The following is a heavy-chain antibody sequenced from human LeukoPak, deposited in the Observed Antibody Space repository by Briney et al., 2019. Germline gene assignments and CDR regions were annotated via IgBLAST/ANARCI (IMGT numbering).Heavy chain of an antibody. J-gene: IGHJ4*02. D-gene: IGHD3-22*01. CDR3: ARAHADRITMIVVVRPPDY. CDR1: GYTFTGYY. V-gene: IGHV1-2*02. Sequence: ASVKVSCKASGYTFTGYYMHWVRQAPGQGLEWMGWINPNSGGTNYAQKFQGRVTMTRDTSISTAYMELRSLRSDDTAVYYCARAHADRITMIVVVRPPDYWGQGTLVTVSS. CDR2: INPNSGGT.